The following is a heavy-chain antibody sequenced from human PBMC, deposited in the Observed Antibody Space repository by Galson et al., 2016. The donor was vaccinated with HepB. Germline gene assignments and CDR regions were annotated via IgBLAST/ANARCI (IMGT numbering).Heavy chain of an antibody. CDR1: GFTVSSNY. CDR2: VYSDGST. D-gene: IGHD3-16*01. J-gene: IGHJ6*02. V-gene: IGHV3-66*01. CDR3: TREGRGRADYYYGMDV. Sequence: SLRLSCAASGFTVSSNYMSWVRQAPGKGLEWVSVVYSDGSTFYADSVKGRFSISRDNSKNTLYLQMNSLGVEDTAVYYCTREGRGRADYYYGMDVWGQGTTVTVSS.